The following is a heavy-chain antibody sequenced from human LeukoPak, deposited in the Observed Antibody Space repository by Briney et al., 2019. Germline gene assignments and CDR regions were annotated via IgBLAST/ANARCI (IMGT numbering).Heavy chain of an antibody. Sequence: VASVKVSCKASGYTFTRYGISWVRQAPGQGLEWMGWISAYYNNTNYAQKIQGRVTMTTDTSTSTAYMELRSLRSDDTAVYYCARDFFHGHCGGGTCFLLDCWGQGTLVTVSS. V-gene: IGHV1-18*01. D-gene: IGHD2-15*01. J-gene: IGHJ4*02. CDR3: ARDFFHGHCGGGTCFLLDC. CDR1: GYTFTRYG. CDR2: ISAYYNNT.